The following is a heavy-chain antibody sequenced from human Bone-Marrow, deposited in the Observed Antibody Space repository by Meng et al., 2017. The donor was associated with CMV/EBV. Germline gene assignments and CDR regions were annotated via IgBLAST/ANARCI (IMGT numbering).Heavy chain of an antibody. CDR3: ARDGFVVGADYFDY. CDR1: GFTFSDYS. CDR2: ISSSSSTI. V-gene: IGHV3-48*04. J-gene: IGHJ4*02. D-gene: IGHD1-26*01. Sequence: GESLKISCAASGFTFSDYSMNWVRQAPGKGLEWVSYISSSSSTIYYANSVKGRFTFSRDNAKHSLYLQMNSLRAEDTAVYYCARDGFVVGADYFDYWGQGTLVTVSS.